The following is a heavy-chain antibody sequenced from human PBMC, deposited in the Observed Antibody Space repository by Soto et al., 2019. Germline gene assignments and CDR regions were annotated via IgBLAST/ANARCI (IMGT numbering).Heavy chain of an antibody. Sequence: VQLQQWGAGPLRPLETLSLTCGVSGGSFSGYYWAWIRQSPGKGLEWLGEINDRGSINYNPSLESRVSISVDTSKNHYSLNLRSVTAADTAVYYCARESHDILTGPPWVWYFDLWGRGTLVTVSS. CDR2: INDRGSI. J-gene: IGHJ2*01. V-gene: IGHV4-34*01. D-gene: IGHD3-9*01. CDR3: ARESHDILTGPPWVWYFDL. CDR1: GGSFSGYY.